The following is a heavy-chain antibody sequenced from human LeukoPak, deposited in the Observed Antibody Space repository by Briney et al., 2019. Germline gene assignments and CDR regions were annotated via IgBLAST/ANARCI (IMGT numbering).Heavy chain of an antibody. CDR2: IYYSGST. CDR3: ARGRIWSGHYTTWFDP. CDR1: GGSISSYY. J-gene: IGHJ5*02. Sequence: NTSETLSLTCTVSGGSISSYYWSWIRQPPGKGLEWIGYIYYSGSTNYNPSLKSRVTISVDTSKNQFSLKLSSVTAADTAVYYCARGRIWSGHYTTWFDPWGQGTLVTVSS. D-gene: IGHD3-3*01. V-gene: IGHV4-59*01.